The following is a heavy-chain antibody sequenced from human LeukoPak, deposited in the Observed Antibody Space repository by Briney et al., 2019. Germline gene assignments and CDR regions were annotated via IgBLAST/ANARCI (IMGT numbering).Heavy chain of an antibody. V-gene: IGHV4-38-2*02. CDR3: AREARSSANKNWFDP. J-gene: IGHJ5*02. Sequence: SETLSLTCAVSGYSISSGYYWGWIRQPPGKGLEWIGTIYHSGSTYYNPSLKSRVTISVDTSKNQFSLKLSSVTAADTAVYYCAREARSSANKNWFDPWGQGTLVTVSS. CDR2: IYHSGST. CDR1: GYSISSGYY. D-gene: IGHD1-26*01.